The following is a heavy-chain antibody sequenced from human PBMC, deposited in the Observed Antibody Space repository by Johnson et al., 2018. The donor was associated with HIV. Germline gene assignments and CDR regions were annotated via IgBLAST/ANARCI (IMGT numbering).Heavy chain of an antibody. J-gene: IGHJ3*02. D-gene: IGHD3-22*01. V-gene: IGHV3-66*02. Sequence: ESGGGLVQPGGSLRLSCAASGFTVSSNYMSWVRQAPGKGLEWVSVIYSGGSTYYADSVKGRFTISRDNSKNTLYLQMNSLRAEDTAVYYCAKDLYYDSSGYPDAFDIWGQGTMVTVSS. CDR3: AKDLYYDSSGYPDAFDI. CDR2: IYSGGST. CDR1: GFTVSSNY.